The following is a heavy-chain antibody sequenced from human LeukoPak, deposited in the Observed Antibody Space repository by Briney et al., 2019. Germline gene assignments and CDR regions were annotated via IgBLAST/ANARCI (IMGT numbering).Heavy chain of an antibody. V-gene: IGHV1-2*02. CDR1: GYTFTGYY. Sequence: ASVKVSCKASGYTFTGYYMHWVRQAPGQGLEWMGWINPNSGGTNYAQKFQGRVTMTRDTSISTAYMELSRLRSDDTAVYYCARGPPVEGYCSGGSCKDAFDIWDQGTMVTVSS. D-gene: IGHD2-15*01. CDR3: ARGPPVEGYCSGGSCKDAFDI. CDR2: INPNSGGT. J-gene: IGHJ3*02.